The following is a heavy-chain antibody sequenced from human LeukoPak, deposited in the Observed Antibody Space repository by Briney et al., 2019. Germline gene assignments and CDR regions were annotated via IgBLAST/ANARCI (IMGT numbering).Heavy chain of an antibody. J-gene: IGHJ4*02. CDR1: GYIFTGYY. D-gene: IGHD2-21*01. CDR2: INPNSGDT. Sequence: ASVKVSCKASGYIFTGYYMHWVRQAPGQGLEWMGWINPNSGDTNYAQKLQGRVTMTTDTSTSTAYMELRSLRSDDTAVYYCARDIFQVWPPQATDPFDYWGQGTLVTVSS. V-gene: IGHV1-2*02. CDR3: ARDIFQVWPPQATDPFDY.